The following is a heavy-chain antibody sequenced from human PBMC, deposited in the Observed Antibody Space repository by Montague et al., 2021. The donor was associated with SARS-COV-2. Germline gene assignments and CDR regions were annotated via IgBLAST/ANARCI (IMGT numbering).Heavy chain of an antibody. CDR1: GDSVSSNIAT. J-gene: IGHJ4*02. D-gene: IGHD3-22*01. V-gene: IGHV6-1*01. CDR2: TYYRSKWYN. CDR3: ARAQYYYDSSGYYPAY. Sequence: CAISGDSVSSNIATWNWIRQSPSRGLEWLGRTYYRSKWYNDYAEXVKSRITIDPDTSKHQFSLHLNSVTPEDTAVYYCARAQYYYDSSGYYPAYWGQGTLVTVSS.